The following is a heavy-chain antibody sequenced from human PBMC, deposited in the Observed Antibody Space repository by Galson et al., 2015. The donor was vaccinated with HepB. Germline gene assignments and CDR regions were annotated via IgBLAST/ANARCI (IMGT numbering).Heavy chain of an antibody. CDR2: IYYSGST. V-gene: IGHV4-39*07. CDR3: ARDNAPRGDYYY. J-gene: IGHJ4*02. D-gene: IGHD4-17*01. CDR1: GGSISSSSYY. Sequence: LSLTCTVSGGSISSSSYYWGWIRQPPGKGLEWIGSIYYSGSTYYNPSLKSRVTISVDTSKNQFSLKLSSVTAADTAEYYCARDNAPRGDYYYWGQGTLVTVSS.